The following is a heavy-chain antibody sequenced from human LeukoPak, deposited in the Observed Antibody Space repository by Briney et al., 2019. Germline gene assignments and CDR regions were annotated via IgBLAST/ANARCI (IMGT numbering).Heavy chain of an antibody. CDR1: GYSFTNNW. CDR3: ARHHRYYYDSDTRGPFDY. V-gene: IGHV5-51*01. D-gene: IGHD3-22*01. CDR2: IYPGDSDT. J-gene: IGHJ4*02. Sequence: GESLKISCKGSGYSFTNNWIGWVRQMPGKGLEWMGIIYPGDSDTRYSPSFQGQVTISVDKSISTAYLQWSSLKASDSAMYYCARHHRYYYDSDTRGPFDYWGQGTLVTVSS.